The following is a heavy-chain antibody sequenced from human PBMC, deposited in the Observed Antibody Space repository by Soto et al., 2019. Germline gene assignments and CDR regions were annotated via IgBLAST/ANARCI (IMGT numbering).Heavy chain of an antibody. CDR1: GYTFTSYY. J-gene: IGHJ6*02. Sequence: ASVKVSCKASGYTFTSYYIHWVRQAPGQGLEWMGIINPSGGSTTYAQKFQDRAIMTRDTSTSTVYMELSSLSSEDTAVYYCARTGSGSTYSYYYGMDVWGQGTTVTVSS. D-gene: IGHD2-15*01. V-gene: IGHV1-46*01. CDR3: ARTGSGSTYSYYYGMDV. CDR2: INPSGGST.